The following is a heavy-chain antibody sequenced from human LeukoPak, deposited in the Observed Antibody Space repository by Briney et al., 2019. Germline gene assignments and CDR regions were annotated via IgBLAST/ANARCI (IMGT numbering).Heavy chain of an antibody. D-gene: IGHD3-22*01. Sequence: GGSLRLSCAASGFTFSRYWMSWVRQAPGKGLEWVANIKQDGSERYYVDSVKGRFTISRDNAKNSLYLQMNSLSAEDTAVYYCARDYYPTSGYSGFDYWGQGTLVTVSS. CDR2: IKQDGSER. J-gene: IGHJ4*02. CDR1: GFTFSRYW. CDR3: ARDYYPTSGYSGFDY. V-gene: IGHV3-7*01.